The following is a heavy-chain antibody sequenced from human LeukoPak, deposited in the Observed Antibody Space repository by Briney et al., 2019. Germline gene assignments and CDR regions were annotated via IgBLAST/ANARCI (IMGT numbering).Heavy chain of an antibody. Sequence: PGGSLRLSCAASGFTFSNAWMSWVRQAPGKGLEWVGRIKSKTDGGTTDYAAPVKGRFTISRDDSKNTLYLQMNSLKAEDTAVYYCANIWFGELFFDPWGQGTLVTVSS. CDR2: IKSKTDGGTT. CDR1: GFTFSNAW. CDR3: ANIWFGELFFDP. J-gene: IGHJ5*02. V-gene: IGHV3-15*01. D-gene: IGHD3-10*01.